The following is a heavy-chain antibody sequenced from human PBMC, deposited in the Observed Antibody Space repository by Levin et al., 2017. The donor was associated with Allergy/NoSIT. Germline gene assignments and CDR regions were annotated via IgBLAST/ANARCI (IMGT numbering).Heavy chain of an antibody. CDR2: ISYDGSNK. CDR3: AKEWAGSSLYDY. V-gene: IGHV3-30*18. J-gene: IGHJ4*02. CDR1: GFTFSSYG. D-gene: IGHD6-13*01. Sequence: QSGGSLRLSCAASGFTFSSYGMHWVRQAPGKGLEWVAVISYDGSNKYYADSVKGRFTISRDNSKNTLYLQMNSLRAEDTAVYYCAKEWAGSSLYDYWGQGTLVTVSS.